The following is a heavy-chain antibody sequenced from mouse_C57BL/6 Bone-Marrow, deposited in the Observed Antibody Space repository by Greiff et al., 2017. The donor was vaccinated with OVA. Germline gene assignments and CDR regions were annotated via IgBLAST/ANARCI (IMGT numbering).Heavy chain of an antibody. J-gene: IGHJ3*01. CDR1: GYTFTSYW. CDR2: IYPGSGST. V-gene: IGHV1-55*01. D-gene: IGHD2-3*01. Sequence: VQLQQPGAELVKPGASVEMSCKASGYTFTSYWITWVKQRPGPGLEWIGDIYPGSGSTTYNEKFKSKATLTVATSSSTAYMQLSSLTSEDSAVDYCARWGDGYYLFAYWGQGTLVTGSA. CDR3: ARWGDGYYLFAY.